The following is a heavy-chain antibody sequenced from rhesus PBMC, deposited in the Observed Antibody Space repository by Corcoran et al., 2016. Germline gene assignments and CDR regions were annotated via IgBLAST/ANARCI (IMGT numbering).Heavy chain of an antibody. CDR3: VRRRNEYSNYFDY. J-gene: IGHJ4*01. CDR2: IYWDDDK. D-gene: IGHD4-23*01. CDR1: GFSLSTRGMG. Sequence: QVTLKESGPALVKPTQTLTLTCIFSGFSLSTRGMGVGGHRQPPGKTLEWLAHIYWDDDKPYSTSLKSRLTISNDTSKNQVVLTMTNMDPVDTATYYCVRRRNEYSNYFDYWGQGVLVTVSS. V-gene: IGHV2-1*01.